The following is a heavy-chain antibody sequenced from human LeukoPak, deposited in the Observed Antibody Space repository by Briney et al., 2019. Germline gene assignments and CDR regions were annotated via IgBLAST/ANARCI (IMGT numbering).Heavy chain of an antibody. CDR3: ARDMAYDSSGYYWGNAFDI. CDR1: GFTFSSYW. D-gene: IGHD3-22*01. Sequence: GGSLRLSCAASGFTFSSYWMSWVRQAPGKGLEWVANIKQDGSNKYYADSVKGRFTISRDNSKNTLYLQMNSLRAEDTAVYYCARDMAYDSSGYYWGNAFDIWGQGTMVTVSS. V-gene: IGHV3-7*01. CDR2: IKQDGSNK. J-gene: IGHJ3*02.